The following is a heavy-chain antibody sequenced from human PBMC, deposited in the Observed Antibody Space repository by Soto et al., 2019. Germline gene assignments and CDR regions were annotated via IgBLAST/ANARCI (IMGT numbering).Heavy chain of an antibody. V-gene: IGHV4-59*08. CDR2: VYYSGSESR. CDR1: GGSISTYY. Sequence: QVQLQESGPGLVQPSETLSLTCTVSGGSISTYYWSWIRQPPGKGLEWIGYVYYSGSESRNYNPSLKSRITISVDPSKNQFSLKLTSVTAADTAVYYCARRPSGPTGWGYFDFWGQGSLVTVSS. J-gene: IGHJ4*02. D-gene: IGHD7-27*01. CDR3: ARRPSGPTGWGYFDF.